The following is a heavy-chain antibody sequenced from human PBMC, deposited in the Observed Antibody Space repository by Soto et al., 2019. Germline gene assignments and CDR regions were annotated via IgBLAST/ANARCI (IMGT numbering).Heavy chain of an antibody. D-gene: IGHD1-26*01. CDR1: GFTFSDHY. CDR2: SRNKANRYST. Sequence: EVQLVESGGGLVQPGGSLRLSCAASGFTFSDHYMDWVRQAPGKGLEWVGRSRNKANRYSTEYAASVKGRFTISSDESKNSLYLQMNSLKTEDTAVYYCARFSGSYTRGLDYWGQGTLVTVSS. J-gene: IGHJ4*02. CDR3: ARFSGSYTRGLDY. V-gene: IGHV3-72*01.